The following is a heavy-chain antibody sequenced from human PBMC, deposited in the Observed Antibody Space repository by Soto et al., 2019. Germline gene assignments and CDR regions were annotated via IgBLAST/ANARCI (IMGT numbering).Heavy chain of an antibody. V-gene: IGHV3-7*03. CDR3: ARLSTAVANGDY. D-gene: IGHD6-13*01. CDR1: GFTFSNSW. J-gene: IGHJ4*02. Sequence: PGGSLRFSCAASGFTFSNSWMSWVRQAPGKGLEWVANIKQDGSEKYYVDSVKGRFTISRDNAKNSLSLQMDSLRAEDTAVYYCARLSTAVANGDYWGQGTLVTVSS. CDR2: IKQDGSEK.